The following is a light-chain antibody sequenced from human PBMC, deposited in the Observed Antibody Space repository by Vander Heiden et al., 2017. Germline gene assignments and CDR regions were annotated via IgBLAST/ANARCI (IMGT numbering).Light chain of an antibody. J-gene: IGLJ3*02. CDR1: SNDIGGYDY. CDR2: DVT. CDR3: ISYTARSTWV. V-gene: IGLV2-14*01. Sequence: QSALTHPASVSGSPGQSITISCTGTSNDIGGYDYVSWYQQHPGRAPKLMIFDVTHRPSGVSNRFSGSKSGNTASLSISGLQADDEADYYCISYTARSTWVFGGGTKLTVL.